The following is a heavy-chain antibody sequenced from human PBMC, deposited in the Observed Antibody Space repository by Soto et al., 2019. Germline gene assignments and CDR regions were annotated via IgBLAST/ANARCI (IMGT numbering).Heavy chain of an antibody. J-gene: IGHJ4*02. D-gene: IGHD3-10*01. CDR3: VPRSGSHKGYFDY. Sequence: QLQLQESGPGLVKPSETLSLTCSVSGGSISNSSYYWGWIRQPPGKGLEWIGSVHYSGSTYYNPSLTSRVTIAVDTSTNHSSLMLSSVTAADTAVYYCVPRSGSHKGYFDYWGQGSLVTVSS. V-gene: IGHV4-39*02. CDR1: GGSISNSSYY. CDR2: VHYSGST.